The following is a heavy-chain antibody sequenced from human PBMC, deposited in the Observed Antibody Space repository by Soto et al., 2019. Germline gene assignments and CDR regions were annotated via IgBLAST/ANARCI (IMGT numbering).Heavy chain of an antibody. CDR2: ITDSGGDT. D-gene: IGHD3-10*01. V-gene: IGHV3-23*01. CDR1: GFILRNYW. Sequence: GGSLRLSCADSGFILRNYWMSWVRQAPGEGLEWVSSITDSGGDTKYADSVRGRFTISRDNSKNTLYLQMSSLRAEDSAVYYCARGSKESYPGSRIFDFWGRGTLVTVSS. J-gene: IGHJ4*02. CDR3: ARGSKESYPGSRIFDF.